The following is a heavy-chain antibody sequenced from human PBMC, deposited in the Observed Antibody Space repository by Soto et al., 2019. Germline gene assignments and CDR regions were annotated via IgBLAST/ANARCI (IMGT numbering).Heavy chain of an antibody. V-gene: IGHV4-31*03. Sequence: QVQLQESGPGLVKPSQTLSLTCTVSGGPITNYWSWIRQHPGKGLEWIGYIYDSGSTYYNPSLKSRVTMSLDTSKTQLSLKLTSVTAADTAVYNCARVNLDYVTGMDVWGQGTTVTVSS. D-gene: IGHD4-17*01. J-gene: IGHJ6*02. CDR1: GGPITNY. CDR3: ARVNLDYVTGMDV. CDR2: IYDSGST.